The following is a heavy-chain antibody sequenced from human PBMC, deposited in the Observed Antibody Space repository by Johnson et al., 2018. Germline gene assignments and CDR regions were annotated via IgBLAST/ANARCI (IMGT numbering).Heavy chain of an antibody. J-gene: IGHJ4*02. CDR2: IWYDGSNK. D-gene: IGHD2-21*02. Sequence: EQLVQSGGGVVQPGRSMRLSCAASGFTFSTYGMHWVRQAPGKGLEWVAVIWYDGSNKYYVDSVKGRFPISRDNSKNTLYLQMNSLRAEDTAVYYCASAPEGYCGGDCPPGYWGQGTLVIVSS. V-gene: IGHV3-33*01. CDR3: ASAPEGYCGGDCPPGY. CDR1: GFTFSTYG.